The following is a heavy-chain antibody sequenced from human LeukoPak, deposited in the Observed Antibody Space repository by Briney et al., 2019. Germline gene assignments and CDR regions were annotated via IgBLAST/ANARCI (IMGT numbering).Heavy chain of an antibody. D-gene: IGHD1-7*01. Sequence: SVKVSCKASGYTFTSYGIIWVRQAPGQGLEWMGGIIPIFGTANYAQKFQGRVTITTDESTSTAYMELSSLRSEDTAVYYCARSITGTYNWFDPWGQGTLVTVSS. CDR2: IIPIFGTA. CDR3: ARSITGTYNWFDP. CDR1: GYTFTSYG. V-gene: IGHV1-69*05. J-gene: IGHJ5*02.